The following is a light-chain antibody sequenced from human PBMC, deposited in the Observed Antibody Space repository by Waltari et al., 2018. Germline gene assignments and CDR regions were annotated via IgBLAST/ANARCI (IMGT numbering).Light chain of an antibody. J-gene: IGKJ2*01. Sequence: DIVMTQSPEYLAVSLGERATINCKSSQSLLHFSNNEFYLAWYLQKPGQSPKLLVHWASTREAGVPDRFSGSGSGREFTLTISSLQAEDVAVYYCQQYYSSPYTFGQGTRLEIK. CDR2: WAS. CDR3: QQYYSSPYT. CDR1: QSLLHFSNNEFY. V-gene: IGKV4-1*01.